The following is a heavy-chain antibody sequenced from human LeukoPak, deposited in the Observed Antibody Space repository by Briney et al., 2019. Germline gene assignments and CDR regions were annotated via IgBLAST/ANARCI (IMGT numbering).Heavy chain of an antibody. J-gene: IGHJ4*02. Sequence: ESLRLSCAASGFTFSSYAMSRVRQAPGRWLEWVSCLIGSGGSTYYADSVKGRFTVSRDNSKNTLYLQMNSLRAEDTAVYYCAKAGDYYASHWGQGTLVTVSS. CDR1: GFTFSSYA. D-gene: IGHD3-10*01. CDR2: LIGSGGST. CDR3: AKAGDYYASH. V-gene: IGHV3-23*01.